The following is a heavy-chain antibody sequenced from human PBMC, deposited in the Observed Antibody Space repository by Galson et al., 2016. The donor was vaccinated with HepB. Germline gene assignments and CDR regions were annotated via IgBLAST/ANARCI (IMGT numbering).Heavy chain of an antibody. CDR2: IHRDGSTT. V-gene: IGHV3-74*01. CDR3: ARERGPDYGDFGLDL. J-gene: IGHJ5*02. Sequence: SLRLSCAASGFAFSNFWMHWVRQVPGKRLVCVSRIHRDGSTTNYADSVKGRFTISRDDAKNTLYLQMNSLGVDDTAVYYCARERGPDYGDFGLDLWGQGILVTVSS. D-gene: IGHD4-17*01. CDR1: GFAFSNFW.